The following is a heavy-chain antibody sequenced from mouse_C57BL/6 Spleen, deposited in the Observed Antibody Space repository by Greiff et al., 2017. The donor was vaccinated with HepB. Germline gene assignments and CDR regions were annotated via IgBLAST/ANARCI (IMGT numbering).Heavy chain of an antibody. V-gene: IGHV1S81*02. J-gene: IGHJ2*01. CDR1: GYTFTSYW. Sequence: QVQLQQSGAELVKAGASVKMSCKASGYTFTSYWMHWVKQRLGQGLEWFAETNPTNGRTYYNEKFKSKATLTVDKSSSTAYMLLSGTTFEDSAVYYCARIKKIVATYFAYWGQGTTLTVSS. CDR2: TNPTNGRT. CDR3: ARIKKIVATYFAY. D-gene: IGHD1-1*01.